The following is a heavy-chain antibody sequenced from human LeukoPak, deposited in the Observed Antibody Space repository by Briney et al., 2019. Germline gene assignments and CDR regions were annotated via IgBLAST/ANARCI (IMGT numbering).Heavy chain of an antibody. CDR3: ARYRRAYSGYDFEPYYFDY. Sequence: PSETLSLTCAVYGGSFSGYYWSWIRQHPGKGLEWIGYIYYSGSTYYNPSLKSRVTISVDTSKNQFSLKLSSVTAADTAVYYCARYRRAYSGYDFEPYYFDYWGQGTLVTVSS. J-gene: IGHJ4*02. CDR1: GGSFSGYY. D-gene: IGHD5-12*01. V-gene: IGHV4-31*11. CDR2: IYYSGST.